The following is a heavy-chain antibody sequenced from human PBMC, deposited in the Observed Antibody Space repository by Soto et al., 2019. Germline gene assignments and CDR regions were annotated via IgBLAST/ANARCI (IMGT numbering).Heavy chain of an antibody. Sequence: EVQLVESGGGLVQPGGSLRLSCAASGFTFSSYWMSWVRQAPGKGLEWVANIKQDGSEKYYVDSVKGRFTISRDNAKNSLYLQMNSLRAEDTAVYYCARVSRYCTNGVCYTDYYYYYMDVWGKGTTVTVSS. V-gene: IGHV3-7*01. J-gene: IGHJ6*03. CDR2: IKQDGSEK. CDR3: ARVSRYCTNGVCYTDYYYYYMDV. CDR1: GFTFSSYW. D-gene: IGHD2-8*01.